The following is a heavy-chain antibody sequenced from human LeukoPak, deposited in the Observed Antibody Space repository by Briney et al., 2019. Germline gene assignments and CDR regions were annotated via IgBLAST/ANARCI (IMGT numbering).Heavy chain of an antibody. Sequence: SVKVSCKASGRTFSSYAISWVRQAPGQGLEWMGRIIPIFGTANYAQKFQGRVTITTDESTSTAYMELSSLRSEDTAVYYCATPRGSYKYYFDYWGQGTLVTVSS. CDR2: IIPIFGTA. V-gene: IGHV1-69*05. D-gene: IGHD3-16*01. J-gene: IGHJ4*02. CDR1: GRTFSSYA. CDR3: ATPRGSYKYYFDY.